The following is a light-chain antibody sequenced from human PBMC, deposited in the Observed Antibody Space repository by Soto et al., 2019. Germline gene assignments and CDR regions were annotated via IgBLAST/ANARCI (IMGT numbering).Light chain of an antibody. CDR3: QQYNSYYT. CDR2: KAS. J-gene: IGKJ2*01. Sequence: DIPMTQSPSTLSASVGDRVTITCRASQSISSWLAWYQQKPGKAPKLLIYKASSLESGVPSRFSGSGSGTEFTLTISRLQPDDVATYYWQQYNSYYTFGQGTKLEIK. V-gene: IGKV1-5*03. CDR1: QSISSW.